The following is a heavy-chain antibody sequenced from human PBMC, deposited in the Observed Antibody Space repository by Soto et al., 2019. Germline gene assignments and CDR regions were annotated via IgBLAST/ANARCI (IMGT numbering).Heavy chain of an antibody. V-gene: IGHV1-18*01. J-gene: IGHJ1*01. CDR2: ISAYNGNT. CDR3: ARDYDYIWGSEGGYFQH. CDR1: GYTFTSYG. Sequence: ASVKVSCKASGYTFTSYGISWVRQAPGQGLEWMGWISAYNGNTNYAQKLQGRVTMTTDTSTSTAYMELKSLRSDDTAVYYCARDYDYIWGSEGGYFQHWGQGTLVTVSS. D-gene: IGHD3-16*01.